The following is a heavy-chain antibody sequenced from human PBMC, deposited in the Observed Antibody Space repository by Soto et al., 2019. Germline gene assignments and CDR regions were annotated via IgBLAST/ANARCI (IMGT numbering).Heavy chain of an antibody. J-gene: IGHJ4*02. CDR1: GFTYSDHY. V-gene: IGHV3-72*01. D-gene: IGHD2-15*01. CDR3: IRPGGAYSPFHF. CDR2: TKHEAESYST. Sequence: EVQLVESGGGLVQPGGSLRLSCAASGFTYSDHYMDWVRQSPGKGLEWVGRTKHEAESYSTEYAASVKGRFTISRDASENSMYLQMNSLKTEDTAVYYCIRPGGAYSPFHFWGQGTLVTVSS.